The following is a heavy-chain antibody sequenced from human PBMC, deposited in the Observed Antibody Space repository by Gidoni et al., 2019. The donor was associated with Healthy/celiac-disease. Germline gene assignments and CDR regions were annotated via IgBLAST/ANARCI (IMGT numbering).Heavy chain of an antibody. Sequence: QVQLVASGGGVVQPGRSLRLSCAASGFTFSSYGMHWVRQAPGKGLEWVAVIWYDGSNKYYADSVKGRFTISRDNSKNTLYLQMNSLRAEDTAVYYCARGGWFGELLQYYFDYWGQGTLVTVSS. D-gene: IGHD3-10*01. V-gene: IGHV3-33*01. CDR2: IWYDGSNK. CDR3: ARGGWFGELLQYYFDY. CDR1: GFTFSSYG. J-gene: IGHJ4*02.